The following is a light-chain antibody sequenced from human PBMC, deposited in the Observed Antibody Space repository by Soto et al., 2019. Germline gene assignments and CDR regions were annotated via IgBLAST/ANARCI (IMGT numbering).Light chain of an antibody. J-gene: IGKJ5*01. Sequence: ENVLTQSPGTLSLSPGERATLXXRASQSVSSSYLAWYQQKPGQAPXVLIYGASSRATGIPDRFSGSGSGTDFTLTINRLEPEDFAVYYCQQYGSSITFGQGTRLEIK. CDR3: QQYGSSIT. CDR2: GAS. V-gene: IGKV3-20*01. CDR1: QSVSSSY.